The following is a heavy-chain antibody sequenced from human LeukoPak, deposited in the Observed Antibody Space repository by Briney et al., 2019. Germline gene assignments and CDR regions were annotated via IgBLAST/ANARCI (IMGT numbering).Heavy chain of an antibody. V-gene: IGHV4-59*08. D-gene: IGHD6-19*01. CDR2: IYHSGST. J-gene: IGHJ6*03. CDR1: GGSISSYY. Sequence: SETLSLTCTVSGGSISSYYWSWIRQPPGKGLEWIGSIYHSGSTYYNPPLKSRVTISVDTSKNQFSLTLSSVTAADTAVYYCARRSSGWDYYYYYYMDVWGKGTTVTVSS. CDR3: ARRSSGWDYYYYYYMDV.